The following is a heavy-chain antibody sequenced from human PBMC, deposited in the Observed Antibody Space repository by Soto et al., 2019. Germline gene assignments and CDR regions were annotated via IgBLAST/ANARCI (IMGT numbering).Heavy chain of an antibody. D-gene: IGHD6-13*01. J-gene: IGHJ5*02. Sequence: QVQLVQSGAEVKKPGASVKVSCKASGYTFTSYGISWVRQAPGQGLEWMGWISAYNGNTNYAQKLQGRVTMTTDTSTSTAYRELRSVRSDATAVYYWARSASSWFKGWFDPWGQGTLVTVSS. V-gene: IGHV1-18*01. CDR2: ISAYNGNT. CDR3: ARSASSWFKGWFDP. CDR1: GYTFTSYG.